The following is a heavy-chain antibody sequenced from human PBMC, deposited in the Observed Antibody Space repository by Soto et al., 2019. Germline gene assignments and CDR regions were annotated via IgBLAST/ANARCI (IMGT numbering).Heavy chain of an antibody. V-gene: IGHV3-30*15. D-gene: IGHD3-16*02. CDR3: ARDRLRLGELSLIGYFDY. CDR2: ISYDGINE. J-gene: IGHJ4*02. Sequence: VRRAPGKGLEWVAVISYDGINEYYADSVKGRFTISRDNSKNTLFLQMSSLRVEDTAVYYCARDRLRLGELSLIGYFDYWGQGTLVTVSS.